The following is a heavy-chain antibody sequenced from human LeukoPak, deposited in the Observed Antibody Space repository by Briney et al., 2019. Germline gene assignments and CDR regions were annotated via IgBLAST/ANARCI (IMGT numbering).Heavy chain of an antibody. Sequence: PGGSLRLSCAASGFAFSSYGMNWVRQAPGKGLEWVSGISWNSGSIGYADSVKGRFTISRDNAKNSLYLQMNSLRAEDTALYYCAKDMTYSIAAAGNWFDPWGQGTLVTVSS. CDR1: GFAFSSYG. J-gene: IGHJ5*02. CDR3: AKDMTYSIAAAGNWFDP. CDR2: ISWNSGSI. D-gene: IGHD6-13*01. V-gene: IGHV3-9*01.